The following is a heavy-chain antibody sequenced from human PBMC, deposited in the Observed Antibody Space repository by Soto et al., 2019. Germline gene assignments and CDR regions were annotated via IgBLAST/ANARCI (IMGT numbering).Heavy chain of an antibody. J-gene: IGHJ3*02. D-gene: IGHD3-22*01. Sequence: PGGSLRLSCAASGFTFSSYAMHWVRQAPGRGLEWVALITSDGNNKYYADSVKGRFTISRDNAKNSLYLQMNSLRAEDTAVYYCSGYYSYAFDIWGQGTMVTVSS. V-gene: IGHV3-30-3*01. CDR2: ITSDGNNK. CDR1: GFTFSSYA. CDR3: SGYYSYAFDI.